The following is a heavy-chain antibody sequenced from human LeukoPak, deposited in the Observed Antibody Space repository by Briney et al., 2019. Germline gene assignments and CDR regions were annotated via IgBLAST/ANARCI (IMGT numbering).Heavy chain of an antibody. CDR2: IYYGGST. V-gene: IGHV4-59*01. CDR1: GGSISSYY. Sequence: SETLSLTCTVSGGSISSYYWSWIRQPPGEGMGWIGYIYYGGSTNYNPSLKSRVNISVDTSKHQFSLKLSSVTAADTAVYYCARAGSRIMNTFYGMDVWGQGTTVTVSS. CDR3: ARAGSRIMNTFYGMDV. D-gene: IGHD3-16*01. J-gene: IGHJ6*02.